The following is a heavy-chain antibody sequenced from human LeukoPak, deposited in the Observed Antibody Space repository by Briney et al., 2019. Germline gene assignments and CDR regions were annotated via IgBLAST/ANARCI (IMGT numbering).Heavy chain of an antibody. CDR1: GGSISSYY. Sequence: SETLSLTCTVSGGSISSYYWSWIRQPPGKGLEWIGYIYYSGSTNYNPSLKSRVTISVDTSKNQFSLKLSSVAAADTAVYYCGRNSGYDLIDYWGQGTLVTVSS. D-gene: IGHD5-12*01. V-gene: IGHV4-59*01. CDR2: IYYSGST. CDR3: GRNSGYDLIDY. J-gene: IGHJ4*02.